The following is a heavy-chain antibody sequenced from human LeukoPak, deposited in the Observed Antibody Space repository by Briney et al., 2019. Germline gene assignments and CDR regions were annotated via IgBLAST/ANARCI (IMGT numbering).Heavy chain of an antibody. J-gene: IGHJ4*02. CDR1: GFTFSSYA. CDR3: ARDRAYYDSSGPIRGYFDY. Sequence: GGSLRLSCAASGFTFSSYAMHWVRQAPGKGLEWVAVISYDGSNKYYADSVKGRFTISRDNSKNTLYLQMNSLRAEDTAVYYCARDRAYYDSSGPIRGYFDYWGQGTLVTVSS. CDR2: ISYDGSNK. D-gene: IGHD3-22*01. V-gene: IGHV3-30*04.